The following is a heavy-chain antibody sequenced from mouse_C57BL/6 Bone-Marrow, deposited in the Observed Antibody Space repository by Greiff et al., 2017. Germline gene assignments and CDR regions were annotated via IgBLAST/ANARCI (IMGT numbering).Heavy chain of an antibody. Sequence: EVQLQQSGAELVRPGASVKLSCTASGFNIKDDYMHWVKQRPEQGLEWIGWIDPENGDTEYASKFQGKATITADTSSNTAYLQLSSLTSEDTAVYYCTTGDGYYPAWFAYWGQGTLVTVSA. J-gene: IGHJ3*01. CDR1: GFNIKDDY. V-gene: IGHV14-4*01. CDR3: TTGDGYYPAWFAY. D-gene: IGHD2-3*01. CDR2: IDPENGDT.